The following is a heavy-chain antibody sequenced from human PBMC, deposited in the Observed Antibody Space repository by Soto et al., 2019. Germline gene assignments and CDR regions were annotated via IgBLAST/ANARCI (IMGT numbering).Heavy chain of an antibody. CDR3: ARSQGSSTSLEIYYYYYGMDV. J-gene: IGHJ6*02. V-gene: IGHV1-69*01. D-gene: IGHD2-2*01. Sequence: QVQLVQSGAEVKKPGSSVKVSCKASGGTFSSYAISWVRQAPGQGLEWMGGIIPISETTNYAQKFQGRVTITADESKSTAYMELSRLRSEDTAVYYWARSQGSSTSLEIYYYYYGMDVWGQGTTVTVSS. CDR2: IIPISETT. CDR1: GGTFSSYA.